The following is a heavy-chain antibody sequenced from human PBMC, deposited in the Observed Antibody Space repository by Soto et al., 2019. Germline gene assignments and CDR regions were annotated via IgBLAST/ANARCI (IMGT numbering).Heavy chain of an antibody. Sequence: GGSLRLSCAASGFTFSSYSMNWVRQAPGKGLEWVSSISSSSSYIYYADSVKGRFTISRDNAKNSLYLQMNSLRAEDTAVYYCAREESIAVAGFDYWGQGTLVTVSS. D-gene: IGHD6-19*01. CDR3: AREESIAVAGFDY. J-gene: IGHJ4*02. CDR1: GFTFSSYS. V-gene: IGHV3-21*01. CDR2: ISSSSSYI.